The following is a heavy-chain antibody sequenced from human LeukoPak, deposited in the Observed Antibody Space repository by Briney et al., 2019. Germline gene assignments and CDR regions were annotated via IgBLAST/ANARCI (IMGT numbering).Heavy chain of an antibody. CDR1: GYTFTSYD. Sequence: RASVKVSCKASGYTFTSYDINWVRQATGQGLEWMGWMNPNSGNTGSAQRFQGRVTMTRDTSRSAAYMELRSLTSEDTAVYYCARGPLVRLPSSFDPWGQGTLVTVSS. J-gene: IGHJ5*02. D-gene: IGHD3-16*02. V-gene: IGHV1-8*01. CDR2: MNPNSGNT. CDR3: ARGPLVRLPSSFDP.